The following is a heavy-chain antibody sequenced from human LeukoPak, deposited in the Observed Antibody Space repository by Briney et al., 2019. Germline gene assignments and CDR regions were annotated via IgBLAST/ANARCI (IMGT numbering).Heavy chain of an antibody. J-gene: IGHJ4*02. V-gene: IGHV1-8*03. Sequence: ASVKVSGKASGYTFTNCHINWVRQATGQGLEWMGWMNPNNGDSGYAQKFQGRVTITRDSSISTSYMELRSLRSDDTAVYFCARTTSFTASGYDYWGQGTLVTVSS. CDR3: ARTTSFTASGYDY. CDR2: MNPNNGDS. D-gene: IGHD6-25*01. CDR1: GYTFTNCH.